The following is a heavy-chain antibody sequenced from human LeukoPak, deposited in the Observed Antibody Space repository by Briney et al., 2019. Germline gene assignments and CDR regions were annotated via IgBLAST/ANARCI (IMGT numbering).Heavy chain of an antibody. CDR2: IYHSGST. V-gene: IGHV4-38-2*02. CDR3: ARGQGGSAY. D-gene: IGHD3-16*01. CDR1: GYSISSGYY. Sequence: SETLSLTCTVSGYSISSGYYWGWIRQPPGKGLEWIGSIYHSGSTYYNPSLKSRVTISVDTSKNQFSLKLSSVTAADTAVYYCARGQGGSAYWGQGTLVTVSS. J-gene: IGHJ4*02.